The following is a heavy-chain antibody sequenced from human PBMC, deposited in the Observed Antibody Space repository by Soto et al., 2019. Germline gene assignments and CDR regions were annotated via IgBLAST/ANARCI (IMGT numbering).Heavy chain of an antibody. Sequence: SETLSLTCTVSGGSISSYYWSWIRQPPGKGLEWIGYIYYSGSTNYNPSLKSRVTISVDTSKNQFSLKLSSVTAADTAVYYCARSRGVVAEPDAFDIWGQGTMVTVSS. CDR3: ARSRGVVAEPDAFDI. D-gene: IGHD2-15*01. CDR2: IYYSGST. J-gene: IGHJ3*02. V-gene: IGHV4-59*01. CDR1: GGSISSYY.